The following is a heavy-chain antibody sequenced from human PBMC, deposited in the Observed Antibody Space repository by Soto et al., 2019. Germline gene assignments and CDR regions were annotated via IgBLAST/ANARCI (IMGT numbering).Heavy chain of an antibody. D-gene: IGHD5-18*01. V-gene: IGHV1-2*02. J-gene: IGHJ6*02. Sequence: QVYLVQSGAEVRRPGASVKVSCTAFGYILTGYSLHWVRQAPGQGLEWMGWIDPNSGATNSAERFHGRVSMTRETSISAAYLELSSLRSDDTAVYYCARGYGSSPNMELRFGMDVWGQGTTISVSS. CDR2: IDPNSGAT. CDR3: ARGYGSSPNMELRFGMDV. CDR1: GYILTGYS.